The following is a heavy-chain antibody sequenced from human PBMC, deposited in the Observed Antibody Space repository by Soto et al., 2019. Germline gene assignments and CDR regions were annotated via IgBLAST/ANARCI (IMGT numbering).Heavy chain of an antibody. CDR2: ISYDGSNK. V-gene: IGHV3-30-3*01. CDR3: ARDRSYSSGWYFDY. Sequence: PGGSLRLSCAASGFTFSSYAMHWVRQAPGKGLEWVAVISYDGSNKYYADSVKGRFTISRDNSKNTLYLQMNSLRAEDTAVYYCARDRSYSSGWYFDYWGQGTLVTVSS. J-gene: IGHJ4*02. CDR1: GFTFSSYA. D-gene: IGHD6-19*01.